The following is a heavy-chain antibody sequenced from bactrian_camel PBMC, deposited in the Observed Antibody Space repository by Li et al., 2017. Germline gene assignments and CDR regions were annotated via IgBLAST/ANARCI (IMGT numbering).Heavy chain of an antibody. V-gene: IGHV3S53*01. CDR3: AASLYANARDKV. Sequence: HEQLVESGGASVQAGGSLRLSCTASGATYSKHCMGWYRQAPGKNREGVATVDADGFASYTDSVKGRFTISRAYTPNTLYLQMNRLKPEDTAIYYCAASLYANARDKVWGQGTQVTVS. CDR1: GATYSKHC. CDR2: VDADGFA. D-gene: IGHD1*01. J-gene: IGHJ4*01.